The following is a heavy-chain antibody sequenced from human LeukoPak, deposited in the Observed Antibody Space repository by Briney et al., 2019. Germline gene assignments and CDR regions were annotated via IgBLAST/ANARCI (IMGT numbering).Heavy chain of an antibody. D-gene: IGHD3-22*01. CDR3: ARFRDGEEMIVVATPFDY. Sequence: GGSLRLSCAASGFTFRSYAMSWVRQAPGKGLEWVSSISSSSSYIYYADSVKGRFTISRDNAKNSLYLQMNSLRAEDTAVYYCARFRDGEEMIVVATPFDYWGQGTLVTVSS. CDR2: ISSSSSYI. V-gene: IGHV3-21*01. CDR1: GFTFRSYA. J-gene: IGHJ4*02.